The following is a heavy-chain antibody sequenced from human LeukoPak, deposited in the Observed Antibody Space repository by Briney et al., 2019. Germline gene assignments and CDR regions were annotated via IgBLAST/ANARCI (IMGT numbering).Heavy chain of an antibody. CDR3: AREANYYGSGSYFEGTFDY. J-gene: IGHJ4*02. Sequence: PSETLSLTCTVSGVSISTYYWSWIRQPPGKGLEWIGYIYSSGTTNYNPSLKSRVTISIDTSKNEFSLRLTSVTAADTAVYYYAREANYYGSGSYFEGTFDYWGQGSLVTVSS. V-gene: IGHV4-59*01. CDR1: GVSISTYY. D-gene: IGHD3-10*01. CDR2: IYSSGTT.